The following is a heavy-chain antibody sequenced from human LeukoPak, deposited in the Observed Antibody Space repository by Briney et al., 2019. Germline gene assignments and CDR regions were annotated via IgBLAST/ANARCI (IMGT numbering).Heavy chain of an antibody. CDR3: ARLKVTAEYAFDI. Sequence: GESLKISCKGSGYSFTSYWIGWVRQMPGKGLEWMGIIYPGDSDTRYCPSFQGQVTISADRSISTAYLQWSSLKASDTAMYYCARLKVTAEYAFDIWGQGTMVTVSS. V-gene: IGHV5-51*01. CDR1: GYSFTSYW. CDR2: IYPGDSDT. J-gene: IGHJ3*02. D-gene: IGHD2-21*02.